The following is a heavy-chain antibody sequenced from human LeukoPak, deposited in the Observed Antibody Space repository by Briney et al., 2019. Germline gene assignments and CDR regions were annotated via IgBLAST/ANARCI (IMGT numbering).Heavy chain of an antibody. CDR3: ARAGDSSGLSFDP. CDR1: GGSFSDYS. J-gene: IGHJ5*02. D-gene: IGHD3-22*01. V-gene: IGHV4-31*11. Sequence: SETLSLTCAVYGGSFSDYSWSWIRQHPGKGLEWIGYIYYSGSTYYNPSLESRVTISVDTSKNQFSLKLSSVAAADTAVYYCARAGDSSGLSFDPWGQGTLVTVSS. CDR2: IYYSGST.